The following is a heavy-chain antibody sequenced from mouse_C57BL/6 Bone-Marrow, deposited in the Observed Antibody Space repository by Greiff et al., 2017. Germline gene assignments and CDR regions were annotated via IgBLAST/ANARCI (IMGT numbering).Heavy chain of an antibody. Sequence: QVQLQQPGAELVRPGTSVKLSCKASGYTFTSYWMHWVKQRPGQGLEWIGVIDPSDSYTNYNQKFKGKATLTVDTSSSTAHMQLSSLTSEDSAVYYCGNPDYDCDGYVDVRGTATTVTVAS. V-gene: IGHV1-59*01. J-gene: IGHJ1*03. CDR3: GNPDYDCDGYVDV. D-gene: IGHD2-4*01. CDR1: GYTFTSYW. CDR2: IDPSDSYT.